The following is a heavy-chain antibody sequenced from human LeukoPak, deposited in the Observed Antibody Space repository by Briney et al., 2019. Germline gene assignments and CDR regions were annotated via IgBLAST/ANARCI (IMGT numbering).Heavy chain of an antibody. CDR1: GYTFTSYG. J-gene: IGHJ4*02. CDR2: ISAYNGNT. V-gene: IGHV1-18*01. D-gene: IGHD3-16*02. CDR3: ARDSNVCGSYRYIPPGFDY. Sequence: ASVKVSCKASGYTFTSYGISWVRQAPGQGLEWMGWISAYNGNTNYAQKLQGRVTMTTDTSTSTAYMELRSLRSDDTAVYYCARDSNVCGSYRYIPPGFDYWGQGTLVTVSS.